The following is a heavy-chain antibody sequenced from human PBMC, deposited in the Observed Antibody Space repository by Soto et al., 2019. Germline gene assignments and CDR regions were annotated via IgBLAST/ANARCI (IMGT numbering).Heavy chain of an antibody. V-gene: IGHV3-64*01. D-gene: IGHD6-19*01. CDR2: ISSNGDNT. J-gene: IGHJ4*02. CDR1: GFTFRNYP. Sequence: EMQLVESGGGLVQPGGSLRLSCAASGFTFRNYPMHWVRQAPGKGLEYVSAISSNGDNTYYANSVKDRFTISRDNSKNTLYLQMGSLSVEDMGIYFCATSPWYRSGYYTDSWGQGTLVTVSS. CDR3: ATSPWYRSGYYTDS.